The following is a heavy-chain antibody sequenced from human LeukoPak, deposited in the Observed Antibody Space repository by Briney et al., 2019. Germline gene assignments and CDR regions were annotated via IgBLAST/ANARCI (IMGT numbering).Heavy chain of an antibody. D-gene: IGHD3-3*01. J-gene: IGHJ4*02. CDR3: ARYYYDFWSGYPLYYFDY. CDR1: GGSISSGGYY. CDR2: IYYSGST. Sequence: SQTLSLTCTVSGGSISSGGYYWSWIRQHPGKGLEWIGYIYYSGSTYYNPSLKSRVTISVDTSKNQFSLKLSSVTAADTAVYYCARYYYDFWSGYPLYYFDYWGQGTLVTVSS. V-gene: IGHV4-31*03.